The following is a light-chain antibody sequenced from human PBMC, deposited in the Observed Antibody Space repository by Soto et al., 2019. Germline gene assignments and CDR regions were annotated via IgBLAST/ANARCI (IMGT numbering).Light chain of an antibody. J-gene: IGLJ1*01. CDR1: RSNIGAGYD. Sequence: QSVLTQPPSVSGAPGQRVTISCTGSRSNIGAGYDVHWYQQLPGTAPKLLISGNSNRPSGVPDRFSGSKSGTSASLAITGRQAEDEADYYCQSYDSSLSGRPYVFGTGTKLTVL. CDR2: GNS. CDR3: QSYDSSLSGRPYV. V-gene: IGLV1-40*01.